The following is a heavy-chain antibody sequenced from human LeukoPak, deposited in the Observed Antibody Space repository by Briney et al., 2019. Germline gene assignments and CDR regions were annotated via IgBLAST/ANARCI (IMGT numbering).Heavy chain of an antibody. CDR2: ISGSGDNT. D-gene: IGHD4-11*01. Sequence: GGSLRLSCAASGFTFSSYAMSWVRQAPGKGLEWVSGISGSGDNTYYADSVKGRFTISGDNSKNTLYLQMNSLRAEDAAVYYCANEYSKGDVWGQGTMVTVSS. CDR1: GFTFSSYA. J-gene: IGHJ3*01. V-gene: IGHV3-23*01. CDR3: ANEYSKGDV.